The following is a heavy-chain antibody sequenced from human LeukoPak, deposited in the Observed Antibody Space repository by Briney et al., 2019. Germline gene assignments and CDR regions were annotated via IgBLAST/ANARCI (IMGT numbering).Heavy chain of an antibody. CDR1: GFTLSSYA. CDR3: SRDYLYYYDTSASGAFDI. CDR2: ISDTGNT. Sequence: PGGSLRLSCAASGFTLSSYAMSWVRQAPGKGLEWVSAISDTGNTYHADSVKGRFTISRDSSKNSLYLQMNSLRAEDTAVYYCSRDYLYYYDTSASGAFDIWGQGTMVTVSS. V-gene: IGHV3-23*01. D-gene: IGHD3-22*01. J-gene: IGHJ3*02.